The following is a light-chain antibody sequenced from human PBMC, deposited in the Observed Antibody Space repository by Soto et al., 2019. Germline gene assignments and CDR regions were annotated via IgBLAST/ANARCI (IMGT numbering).Light chain of an antibody. CDR1: QGLXSY. V-gene: IGKV1-39*01. J-gene: IGKJ1*01. CDR3: QHYKSYSEA. CDR2: DAS. Sequence: DIQVTQYPSSLSASAGDRVTITCRASQGLXSYFNWYQQKPGTAPKILXDDASSLQREGPSRLSGSGSGTEFTLTISSLQPDYFATYYCQHYKSYSEAFGQGTKVDIK.